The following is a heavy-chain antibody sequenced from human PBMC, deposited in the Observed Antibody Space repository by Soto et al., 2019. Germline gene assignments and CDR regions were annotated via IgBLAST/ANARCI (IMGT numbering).Heavy chain of an antibody. Sequence: GESLKISCEASGYNFFNTYIAWVRQRPGQGLEWMGIIYPGDSPDDSNVKYSPSFQGQVTISADKYISTAYLQWSSLKASDTAMYYCARQFHDNSGGGYYYYGLDVWGLGTTVTVSS. V-gene: IGHV5-51*01. D-gene: IGHD2-15*01. CDR1: GYNFFNTY. CDR3: ARQFHDNSGGGYYYYGLDV. J-gene: IGHJ6*02. CDR2: IYPGDSPDDSNV.